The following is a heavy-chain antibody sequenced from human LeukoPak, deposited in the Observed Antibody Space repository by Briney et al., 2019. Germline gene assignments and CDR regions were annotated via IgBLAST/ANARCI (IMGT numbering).Heavy chain of an antibody. J-gene: IGHJ4*02. CDR2: ISSSSSYI. CDR3: ARDPGYSYGHDY. D-gene: IGHD5-18*01. CDR1: GFTFSSYS. V-gene: IGHV3-21*01. Sequence: GGSLRLSCAASGFTFSSYSMNWVRQAPGKGLEWVSSISSSSSYIYYADSVKGRFTISRDNAKNSLYLQMNSLRAEDTAVYYCARDPGYSYGHDYWGKGTLVTVSS.